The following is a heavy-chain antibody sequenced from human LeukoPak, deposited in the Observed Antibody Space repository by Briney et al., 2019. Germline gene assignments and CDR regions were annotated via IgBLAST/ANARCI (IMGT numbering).Heavy chain of an antibody. V-gene: IGHV3-53*01. CDR2: IYSDNT. J-gene: IGHJ4*02. CDR1: GFTVSSNS. Sequence: GGSLRLSCTVSGFTVSSNSMSWVRQAPGKGLEWVSFIYSDNTHYSDSVNGRFTISRDNSKNTLYLQMNSLRAEDTAVYYCARRAGAHSHPYDYWGPGTLVTVSS. D-gene: IGHD4/OR15-4a*01. CDR3: ARRAGAHSHPYDY.